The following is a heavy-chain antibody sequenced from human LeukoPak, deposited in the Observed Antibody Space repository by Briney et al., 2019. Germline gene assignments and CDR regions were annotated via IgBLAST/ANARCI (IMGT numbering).Heavy chain of an antibody. Sequence: SETLSLTCAVYGGSFSGYYWSWIRQPPGKGLEWIGEINHSGSTNYNPSLKSRVTISVGTSKNQFSLKLSSVTAADTAVYYCARLLSRSRYCSGGSCRPRWFDPWGQRTLVTVSS. J-gene: IGHJ5*02. CDR3: ARLLSRSRYCSGGSCRPRWFDP. CDR2: INHSGST. CDR1: GGSFSGYY. D-gene: IGHD2-15*01. V-gene: IGHV4-34*01.